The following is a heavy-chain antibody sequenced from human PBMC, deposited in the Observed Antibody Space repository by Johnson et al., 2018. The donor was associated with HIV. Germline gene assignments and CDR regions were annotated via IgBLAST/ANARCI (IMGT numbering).Heavy chain of an antibody. J-gene: IGHJ3*02. V-gene: IGHV3-33*01. CDR2: MWYDGSNK. D-gene: IGHD2-8*01. Sequence: QVQLVESGGGVVQPGRSLRLSCAASGFTFSTYGMHWVRQAPGKGLEWVAVMWYDGSNKYYAESVKGRFTISRDNAKNSLYLQMNSLRGEDTAVYYCARDRGYCTKGVCYYDAFDIWGQGTMVTVSA. CDR3: ARDRGYCTKGVCYYDAFDI. CDR1: GFTFSTYG.